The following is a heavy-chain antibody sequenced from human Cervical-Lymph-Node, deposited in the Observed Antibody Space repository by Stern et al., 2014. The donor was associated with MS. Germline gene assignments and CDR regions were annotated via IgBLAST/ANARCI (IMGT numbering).Heavy chain of an antibody. CDR2: IFPCFDTL. D-gene: IGHD6-13*01. Sequence: QVQLVQSGAAVTKPGSSVKVSCKASGGTFSKFPSSWVRQAPGQGLEWMGGIFPCFDTLRCARESGGGVTIPADVPTSTVYMELSSLRSDDTAVYYCALGPEPSDRWYSLGYDLWGQGTLVTVSS. CDR1: GGTFSKFP. J-gene: IGHJ5*02. V-gene: IGHV1-69*01. CDR3: ALGPEPSDRWYSLGYDL.